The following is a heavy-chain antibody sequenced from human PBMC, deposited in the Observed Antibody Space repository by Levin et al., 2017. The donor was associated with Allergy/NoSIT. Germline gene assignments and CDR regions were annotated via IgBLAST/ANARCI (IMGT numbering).Heavy chain of an antibody. CDR2: ISTSSSTI. CDR1: GFTFNRYS. D-gene: IGHD5-24*01. Sequence: GGSLRLSCAASGFTFNRYSMNWVRQAPGQGLEWVSYISTSSSTIYYADSVKGRFTISRDNAKHSLYLQMNSLRDEDTAVYYCARATKDGPYYYYMDVWGKGTTVTVSS. CDR3: ARATKDGPYYYYMDV. J-gene: IGHJ6*03. V-gene: IGHV3-48*02.